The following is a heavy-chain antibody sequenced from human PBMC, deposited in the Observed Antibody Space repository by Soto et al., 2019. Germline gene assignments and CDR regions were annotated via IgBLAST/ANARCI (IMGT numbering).Heavy chain of an antibody. CDR1: GFTFSSYA. J-gene: IGHJ4*02. Sequence: QVQLVESGGGVVQPGRSLRLSCAASGFTFSSYAMHWVRQAPGKGLERVAVISYDGSNKYYADSVKGRFTISGGNCKNTLYQQMNSLRAENTAVYYFARVYDDSSGYSGPLVYSGQGTLVTVSS. V-gene: IGHV3-30-3*01. D-gene: IGHD3-22*01. CDR3: ARVYDDSSGYSGPLVY. CDR2: ISYDGSNK.